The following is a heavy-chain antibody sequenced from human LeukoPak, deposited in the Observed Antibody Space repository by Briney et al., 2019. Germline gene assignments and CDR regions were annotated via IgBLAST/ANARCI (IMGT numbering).Heavy chain of an antibody. CDR1: GFTFSNYA. D-gene: IGHD3-10*01. CDR2: VSAGGGST. Sequence: GGSLRLSCVSSGFTFSNYAMSWVRQAPGKGLDWVSAVSAGGGSTYYADSVRGRFTISRDNSKKTLYLQMNSLRVEDTAVYYCAKDVSGSGSSYWGQGTLVTVSS. CDR3: AKDVSGSGSSY. V-gene: IGHV3-23*01. J-gene: IGHJ4*02.